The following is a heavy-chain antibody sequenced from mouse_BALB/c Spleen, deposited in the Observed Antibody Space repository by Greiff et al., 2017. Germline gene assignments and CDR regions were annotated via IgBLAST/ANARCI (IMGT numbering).Heavy chain of an antibody. D-gene: IGHD1-1*01. V-gene: IGHV1-11*01. CDR2: IYPVSGET. CDR1: GYTFTDYI. Sequence: QVQLQQSGAELVSPGASVTLSCKASGYTFTDYIMNWVKKRPGQGLEWIGRIYPVSGETNYNQKFMGKATFSVDRSSSTVYMVLNSLTSEDPAVYYCGRSITTAPGAMDYWGQGTSVTVSS. CDR3: GRSITTAPGAMDY. J-gene: IGHJ4*01.